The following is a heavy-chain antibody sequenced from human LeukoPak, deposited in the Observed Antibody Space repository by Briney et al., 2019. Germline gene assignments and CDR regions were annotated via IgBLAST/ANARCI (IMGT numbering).Heavy chain of an antibody. CDR2: ISWNSGSI. Sequence: GGSLRLSCAASGFTFDDYAMHWVRQAPGKGLEWVSGISWNSGSIGYADSVKGRFTISRDNAKNSLYLQMNSLRAEDMALYYCAKDSGSYLNNDYYMDVWGKGTTVTVSS. V-gene: IGHV3-9*03. CDR3: AKDSGSYLNNDYYMDV. J-gene: IGHJ6*03. D-gene: IGHD1-26*01. CDR1: GFTFDDYA.